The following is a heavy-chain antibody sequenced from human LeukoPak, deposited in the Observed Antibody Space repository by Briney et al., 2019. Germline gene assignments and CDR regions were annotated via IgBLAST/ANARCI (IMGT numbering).Heavy chain of an antibody. V-gene: IGHV3-23*01. CDR2: TSASGGMT. J-gene: IGHJ4*02. CDR3: AKDASAMPTITFDY. CDR1: GFTFSSYG. Sequence: GGSLRLSCAASGFTFSSYGMSWVRQAPGKGLEWVSATSASGGMTYYADSVKGRFTISRDNSKNTLYLQMNSLRAEDTAVYYCAKDASAMPTITFDYWGQGTLVAVSS. D-gene: IGHD2-2*01.